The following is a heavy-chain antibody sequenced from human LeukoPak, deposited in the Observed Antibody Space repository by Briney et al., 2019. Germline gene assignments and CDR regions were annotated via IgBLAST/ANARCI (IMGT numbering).Heavy chain of an antibody. Sequence: GGSLGLSCAASGLTFSSYSMNWVRQAPGKGLEWVSSISSSSRYIYYADSVKGRFTISRDNAKNSLYLQMNSLRAEDTAVYYCARDLYDYDSSGYPRGMDVWGQGTTVTVSS. V-gene: IGHV3-21*01. D-gene: IGHD3-22*01. CDR3: ARDLYDYDSSGYPRGMDV. CDR1: GLTFSSYS. CDR2: ISSSSRYI. J-gene: IGHJ6*02.